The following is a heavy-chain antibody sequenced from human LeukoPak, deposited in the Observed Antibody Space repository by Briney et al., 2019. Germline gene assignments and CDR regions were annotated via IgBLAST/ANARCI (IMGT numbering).Heavy chain of an antibody. Sequence: PGGSLGLSCAASGFTVSSNYMSWVGQAPGKGLEWASVIYSGGSTHYADSVKGRYTISRDNSKNTLYLQMNSLRGEDTAVYYCTRDSGYNAFDIWGQGTMVTVSS. V-gene: IGHV3-66*01. J-gene: IGHJ3*02. CDR2: IYSGGST. CDR1: GFTVSSNY. D-gene: IGHD5-12*01. CDR3: TRDSGYNAFDI.